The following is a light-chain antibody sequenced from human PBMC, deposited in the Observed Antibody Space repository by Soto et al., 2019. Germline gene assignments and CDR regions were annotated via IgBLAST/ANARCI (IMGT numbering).Light chain of an antibody. Sequence: DIQMTQSPSSLSASVGDRVTITCRASQSISQYLAWYQQKPGKAPKLLIYDASTLEGGIPSRFSGSGSGTKFTLTISSLQPADFAPYYCQQYSSASTFGQGTKLVIK. CDR3: QQYSSAST. CDR1: QSISQY. CDR2: DAS. V-gene: IGKV1-5*01. J-gene: IGKJ2*01.